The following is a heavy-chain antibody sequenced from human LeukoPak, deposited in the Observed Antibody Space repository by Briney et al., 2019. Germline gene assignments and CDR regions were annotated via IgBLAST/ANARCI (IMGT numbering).Heavy chain of an antibody. CDR2: IYYNGNT. CDR1: GGSISSYY. Sequence: SETLSLTCTVSGGSISSYYWSWIRQAPGKGLEWIGYIYYNGNTNYNSSLKSRVTISVDTSKNHFSLNLSSVTAADTAVYYCARDLYGGYFDFWGRGTLVTVSS. CDR3: ARDLYGGYFDF. D-gene: IGHD2-8*01. J-gene: IGHJ2*01. V-gene: IGHV4-59*01.